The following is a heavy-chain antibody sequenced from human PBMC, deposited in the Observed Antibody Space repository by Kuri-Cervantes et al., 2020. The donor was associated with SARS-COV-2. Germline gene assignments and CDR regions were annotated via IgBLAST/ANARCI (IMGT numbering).Heavy chain of an antibody. V-gene: IGHV3-72*01. CDR3: ARGGVGSGSYYYYYGMDV. D-gene: IGHD1-26*01. J-gene: IGHJ6*02. CDR2: TRNKANSYTT. Sequence: GGSLRLSCAASGFTFSDHYMDWVRQAPGKGLEWVGRTRNKANSYTTEYAASVKGRFTISRDDSKNSLYLQMNSLRAEDTAVYYCARGGVGSGSYYYYYGMDVWGQGTTVTVSS. CDR1: GFTFSDHY.